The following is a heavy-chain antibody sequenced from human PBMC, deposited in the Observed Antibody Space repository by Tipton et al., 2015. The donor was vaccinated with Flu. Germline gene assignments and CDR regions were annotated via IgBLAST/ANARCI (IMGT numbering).Heavy chain of an antibody. V-gene: IGHV3-53*01. CDR2: IYSGGRT. D-gene: IGHD6-25*01. Sequence: GSLRLSCAASGFTVSSNHLSWVRQAPGKGLELVSIIYSGGRTYYADSVKGRFTISRDSSKNTVCLQMNSLRVEDTALYFCARSPGGMDWGQGTLVTVSS. CDR1: GFTVSSNH. CDR3: ARSPGGMD. J-gene: IGHJ4*01.